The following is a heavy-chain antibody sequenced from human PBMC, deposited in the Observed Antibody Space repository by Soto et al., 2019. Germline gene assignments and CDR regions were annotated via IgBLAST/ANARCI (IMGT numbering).Heavy chain of an antibody. Sequence: QVQLVQSGAEVKKPGSSVKVSCKASGGTFSSYTISWVRQAPGQGLEWMGRIIPILGIANYAQKFQGRVTITADKSTGTAYMELSSLRSEDTAVYYCARSLGGSGSSRDYWGQGTLVTVSS. CDR1: GGTFSSYT. D-gene: IGHD3-10*01. V-gene: IGHV1-69*02. CDR3: ARSLGGSGSSRDY. J-gene: IGHJ4*02. CDR2: IIPILGIA.